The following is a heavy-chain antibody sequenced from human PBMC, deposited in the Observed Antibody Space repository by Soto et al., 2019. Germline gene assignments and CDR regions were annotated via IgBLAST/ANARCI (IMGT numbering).Heavy chain of an antibody. V-gene: IGHV3-33*01. D-gene: IGHD3-9*01. CDR3: ARAMGVLTGYPHDIPMDV. J-gene: IGHJ6*03. CDR1: GFTFSSYG. CDR2: IWYDGSNK. Sequence: VGSLRLSCAASGFTFSSYGMHWVRQAPGKGLEWVAVIWYDGSNKYYADSVKGRFTISRDNSKNTLYLQMNSLRAEDTAVYYCARAMGVLTGYPHDIPMDVWGKGTTVTVSS.